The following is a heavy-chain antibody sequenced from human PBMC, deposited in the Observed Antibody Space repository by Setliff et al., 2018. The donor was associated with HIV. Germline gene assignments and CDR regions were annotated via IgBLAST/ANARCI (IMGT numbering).Heavy chain of an antibody. CDR2: IKSKGDGETI. Sequence: GGSLRLSCAASGFTFSSAWMSWVRQAPGRGLEWIGLIKSKGDGETIEYAAPVKGRFTLSRDDSQNTLYLQMNSLKTEDTAVYYCTTAGGSDYWGQGTLVTVSS. CDR1: GFTFSSAW. D-gene: IGHD1-1*01. J-gene: IGHJ4*02. CDR3: TTAGGSDY. V-gene: IGHV3-15*01.